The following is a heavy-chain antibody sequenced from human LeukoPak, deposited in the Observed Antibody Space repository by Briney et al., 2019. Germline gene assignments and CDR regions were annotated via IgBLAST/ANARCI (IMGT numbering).Heavy chain of an antibody. V-gene: IGHV4-30-4*01. CDR1: GGSISSGDYY. J-gene: IGHJ5*02. D-gene: IGHD6-19*01. Sequence: SQTLSLTCTVSGGSISSGDYYWSWVRQPPGKGLEWIGYIYYSGSTYYNPSLKSRLTMSVDTSKNQFSLGLSSVTAADTAVYYCARGGLQEQWLVSVWFDPWGQGTLVTVSS. CDR3: ARGGLQEQWLVSVWFDP. CDR2: IYYSGST.